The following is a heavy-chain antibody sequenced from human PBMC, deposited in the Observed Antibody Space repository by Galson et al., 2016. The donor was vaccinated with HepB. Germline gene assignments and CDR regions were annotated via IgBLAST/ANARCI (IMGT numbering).Heavy chain of an antibody. V-gene: IGHV3-21*01. D-gene: IGHD6-13*01. Sequence: SLRLSCAASGFTFSNCTMIWVRQAPGKGLEWLSCISRNSHFMYYANSVKGRFTISRDNAKNSLYLQMNSLRAEDTAVYYRAKDWMAAAGDAFDVWGQGTVVTVS. J-gene: IGHJ3*01. CDR3: AKDWMAAAGDAFDV. CDR2: ISRNSHFM. CDR1: GFTFSNCT.